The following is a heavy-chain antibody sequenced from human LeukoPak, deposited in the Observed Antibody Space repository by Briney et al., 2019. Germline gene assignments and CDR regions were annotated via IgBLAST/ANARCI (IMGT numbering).Heavy chain of an antibody. V-gene: IGHV4-4*07. D-gene: IGHD3-10*01. CDR3: ARNPTHYYGSGSPTNWFDP. CDR1: GGSISSYY. CDR2: IYTSGST. J-gene: IGHJ5*02. Sequence: SETLSLTCTVSGGSISSYYWSWIRQPAGEGLEWIGRIYTSGSTNYNPSLKSRVTMSVDTSKNQFSLKLSSVTAADTAVYYCARNPTHYYGSGSPTNWFDPWGQGTLVTVSS.